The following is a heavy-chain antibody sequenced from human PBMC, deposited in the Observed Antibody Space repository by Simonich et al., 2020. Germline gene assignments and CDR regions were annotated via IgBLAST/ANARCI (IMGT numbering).Heavy chain of an antibody. V-gene: IGHV3-73*02. Sequence: EVQLVESGGGLVQPGGSLKLSCAASGFTFSGSAMHWVRQASGKGLAWVGRIRSKANSYATAYAASVKGRFTISRDDSKNTAYLQMNRLKTEDTAVYYCTRFDYYGSGSYYFDYWGQGTLVTVSS. CDR3: TRFDYYGSGSYYFDY. D-gene: IGHD3-10*01. J-gene: IGHJ4*02. CDR2: IRSKANSYAT. CDR1: GFTFSGSA.